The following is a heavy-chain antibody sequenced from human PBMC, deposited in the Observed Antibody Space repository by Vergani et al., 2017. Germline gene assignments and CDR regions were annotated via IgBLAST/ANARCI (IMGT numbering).Heavy chain of an antibody. D-gene: IGHD3-10*01. V-gene: IGHV4-30-2*01. CDR1: GGSISSGGYS. J-gene: IGHJ4*02. CDR2: IYHSGST. Sequence: QLQLQESGSGLVKPSQTLSLTCAVSGGSISSGGYSWSWIRQPPGKGLEWIGYIYHSGSTYYTPSLPSRVTISVDRSKNQFSLKLSSVTAADTAVYYCARGNGSGSYYTYWGQGTLVTVSS. CDR3: ARGNGSGSYYTY.